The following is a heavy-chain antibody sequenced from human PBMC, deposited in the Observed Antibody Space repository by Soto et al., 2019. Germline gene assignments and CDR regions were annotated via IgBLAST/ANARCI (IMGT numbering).Heavy chain of an antibody. CDR2: IYYSGNT. V-gene: IGHV4-30-4*08. CDR1: GGSISSNDFY. D-gene: IGHD1-26*01. CDR3: ARRWGAAVDY. J-gene: IGHJ4*02. Sequence: SETLSLTCIVSGGSISSNDFYWSWIRQHPGKGLDWIGYIYYSGNTYYNPSLKSRVTISVDTSKNRVSLKVSSVTAADTAVYYCARRWGAAVDYWGQGTLVTVSS.